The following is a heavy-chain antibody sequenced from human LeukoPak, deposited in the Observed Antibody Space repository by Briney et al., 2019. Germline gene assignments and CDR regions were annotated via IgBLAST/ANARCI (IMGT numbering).Heavy chain of an antibody. D-gene: IGHD6-19*01. CDR2: IIPIFGTA. Sequence: SVTVSCKASGGTFSSYAISWVRQAPGQGLEWMGGIIPIFGTANYAQKFQGRVTITADESTSTAYMELSSLRSEDTAVYYCASGESPRMGAGTIIDYWGQGTLVTVSS. CDR1: GGTFSSYA. J-gene: IGHJ4*02. CDR3: ASGESPRMGAGTIIDY. V-gene: IGHV1-69*13.